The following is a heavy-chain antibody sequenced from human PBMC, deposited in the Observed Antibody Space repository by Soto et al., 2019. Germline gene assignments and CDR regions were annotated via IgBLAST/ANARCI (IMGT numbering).Heavy chain of an antibody. Sequence: RVRYGAAGCKCVGFGRHWVRKKQGKGLEWVAVIWYDGSNKYYADSVKGRFTISRDNSKNTLYLQMNSLRAGDTAVYYCARALTAMVHYYYGMDVWGQGTTVTVSS. CDR2: IWYDGSNK. CDR3: ARALTAMVHYYYGMDV. D-gene: IGHD5-18*01. CDR1: GCKCVGFG. V-gene: IGHV3-33*08. J-gene: IGHJ6*02.